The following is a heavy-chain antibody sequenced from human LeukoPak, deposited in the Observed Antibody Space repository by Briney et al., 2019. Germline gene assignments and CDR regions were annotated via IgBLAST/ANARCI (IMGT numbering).Heavy chain of an antibody. V-gene: IGHV3-48*02. CDR2: ISSSSSTI. Sequence: PGGSLRLSCAASGFTFSSYSMNWVRQAPGKGLEWVSYISSSSSTIYYADSVKGRFTISRDNAKNSLYLRMNSLRDEDTAVYYCARSTMVQGVHWGQGTLVTASS. J-gene: IGHJ4*02. D-gene: IGHD3-10*01. CDR3: ARSTMVQGVH. CDR1: GFTFSSYS.